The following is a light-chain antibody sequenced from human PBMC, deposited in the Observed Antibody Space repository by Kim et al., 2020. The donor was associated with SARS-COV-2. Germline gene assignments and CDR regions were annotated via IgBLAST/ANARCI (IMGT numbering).Light chain of an antibody. CDR3: QSYDSSLSAV. V-gene: IGLV1-40*01. CDR2: GHT. CDR1: SPNIGAGYD. Sequence: GQRVATSCPGSSPNIGAGYDVHWSQHLPGTAPKLLIYGHTHRPSGVPDRFSGSWSGSSASLAITGLRAEDEADYYCQSYDSSLSAVFGGGTQLTVL. J-gene: IGLJ3*02.